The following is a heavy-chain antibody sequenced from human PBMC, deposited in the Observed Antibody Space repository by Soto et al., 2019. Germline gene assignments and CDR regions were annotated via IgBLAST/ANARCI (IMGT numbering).Heavy chain of an antibody. CDR1: GYTFTNHH. Sequence: QVQLVQSGAEVKMPGASVKVSCKAYGYTFTNHHVHWVRLAPGQGLEWMGIVTPINGATHYEARFQARDALTRDTSTSKGYLELSSLRSEDTAVDYGVREASATFMNWGLDVWGQGTRVAVSS. V-gene: IGHV1-46*01. D-gene: IGHD3-16*01. CDR3: VREASATFMNWGLDV. J-gene: IGHJ4*02. CDR2: VTPINGAT.